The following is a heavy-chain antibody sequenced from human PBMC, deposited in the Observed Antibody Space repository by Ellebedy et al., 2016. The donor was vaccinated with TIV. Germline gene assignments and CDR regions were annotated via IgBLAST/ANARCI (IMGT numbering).Heavy chain of an antibody. CDR2: INQSGRA. CDR1: GGSFTGYY. J-gene: IGHJ4*02. CDR3: AEGRSGWYYFDY. V-gene: IGHV4-34*01. D-gene: IGHD6-19*01. Sequence: SETLSLTCAVYGGSFTGYYYSRIRQPPGKGLEWIGEINQSGRATYNPSLKGRVTISADMSKNQFSLRLNSVTAADTAVYYCAEGRSGWYYFDYWGQGTLVTVSS.